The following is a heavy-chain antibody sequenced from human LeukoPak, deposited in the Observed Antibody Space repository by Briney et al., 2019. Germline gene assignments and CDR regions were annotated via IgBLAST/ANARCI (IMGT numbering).Heavy chain of an antibody. CDR2: IIPIFGTA. D-gene: IGHD3-10*01. Sequence: GASVKVSCKASGYSFSTYYTHWVRQAPGQGLEWMGGIIPIFGTANYAQKFQGRVTIAADESTSTAYMELSSLRSEDTAVYYCARGRGDYYGSGTHYYYMDVWGKGTTVTISS. CDR1: GYSFSTYY. CDR3: ARGRGDYYGSGTHYYYMDV. J-gene: IGHJ6*03. V-gene: IGHV1-69*13.